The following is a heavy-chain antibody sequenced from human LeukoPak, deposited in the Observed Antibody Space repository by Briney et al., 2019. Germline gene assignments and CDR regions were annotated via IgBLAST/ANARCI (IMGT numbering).Heavy chain of an antibody. CDR3: ARVWGIAAAGGEIEY. CDR1: GFTFSSYS. D-gene: IGHD6-13*01. J-gene: IGHJ4*02. CDR2: ISSSSSTI. V-gene: IGHV3-48*02. Sequence: GGSLILSCAASGFTFSSYSMNWVRQASGKGLEWVSYISSSSSTIYYADSVKGRFTISRDNAKNSLYLQMNSLRDEDTAVYYCARVWGIAAAGGEIEYWGQGTLVTVSS.